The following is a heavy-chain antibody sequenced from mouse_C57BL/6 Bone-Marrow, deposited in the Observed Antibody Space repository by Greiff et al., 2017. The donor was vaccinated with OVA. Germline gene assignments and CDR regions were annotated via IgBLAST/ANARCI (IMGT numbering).Heavy chain of an antibody. J-gene: IGHJ2*01. V-gene: IGHV1-4*01. CDR1: GYTFTSYT. Sequence: VQLQQSVAELARPGASVKMSCKASGYTFTSYTIHWVKQRPGQGLEWIGYIAPTNDDTNYNQKFKGKATLTADKSSSTAYMHLSSLTSEDSAVYYCTRGYYFDFWGQGTTLTVSA. CDR2: IAPTNDDT. CDR3: TRGYYFDF.